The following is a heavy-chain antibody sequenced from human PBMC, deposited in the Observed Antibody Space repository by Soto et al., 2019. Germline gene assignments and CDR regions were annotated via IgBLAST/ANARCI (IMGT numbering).Heavy chain of an antibody. CDR3: ARTPMYSSSSRPLYFDY. J-gene: IGHJ4*02. V-gene: IGHV4-38-2*01. D-gene: IGHD6-6*01. Sequence: SETLSLTCAVSGYSISSGYYWGWIRQPPGKGLEWIGSIYHSGSTYYNPSLKSRVTISVDTSKNQFSLKLSSVTAADTAVYYCARTPMYSSSSRPLYFDYWGQGTLVTVSS. CDR1: GYSISSGYY. CDR2: IYHSGST.